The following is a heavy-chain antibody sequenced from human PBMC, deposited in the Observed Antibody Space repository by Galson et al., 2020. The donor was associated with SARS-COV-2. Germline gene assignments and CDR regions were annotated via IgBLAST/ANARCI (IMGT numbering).Heavy chain of an antibody. CDR2: IIPMLDMT. J-gene: IGHJ5*02. Sequence: SVKVSCKTSGGTFSSYAVNWVRQAPGQGLEWMGRIIPMLDMTNYAQKFQGRVTITADKSTGTAYMELTSLRSEDTAVYYCATPMTRLGGAFDPWGQGTLVTVSS. CDR3: ATPMTRLGGAFDP. V-gene: IGHV1-69*04. D-gene: IGHD3-16*01. CDR1: GGTFSSYA.